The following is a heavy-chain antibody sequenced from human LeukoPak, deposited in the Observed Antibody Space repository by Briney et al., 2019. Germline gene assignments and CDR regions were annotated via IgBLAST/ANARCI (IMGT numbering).Heavy chain of an antibody. CDR2: IYTTGKA. V-gene: IGHV4-4*07. CDR3: ARHGYTASHYFLDF. CDR1: SGSLNSWY. Sequence: PSETLSLTCTVSSGSLNSWYWGWVRQPAGRGLEWIGRIYTTGKAGYNPSLKSRLTMSIDTSKRQFSLNLRSVTAADTAIYYCARHGYTASHYFLDFWSQGTLVTVSS. J-gene: IGHJ4*02. D-gene: IGHD3-16*01.